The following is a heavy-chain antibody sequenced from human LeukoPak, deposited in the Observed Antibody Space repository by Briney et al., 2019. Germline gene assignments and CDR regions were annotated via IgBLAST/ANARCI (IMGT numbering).Heavy chain of an antibody. CDR2: IKQDGSEK. CDR1: VFTFSSYW. Sequence: PGGSLRLSCAASVFTFSSYWMGWVRQAPGKGLEWVANIKQDGSEKYYVDSVKGRFTISRDNAKNSLYLQMNSLRAEDTAVYYCARLGFYDYVWGSYRYPDYWGQGTLVTVSS. J-gene: IGHJ4*02. CDR3: ARLGFYDYVWGSYRYPDY. D-gene: IGHD3-16*02. V-gene: IGHV3-7*01.